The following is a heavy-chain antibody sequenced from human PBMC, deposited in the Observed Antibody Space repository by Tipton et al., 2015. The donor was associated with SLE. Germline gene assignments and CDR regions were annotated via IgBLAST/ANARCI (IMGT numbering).Heavy chain of an antibody. CDR3: ARHAVPGPRFDYRRSWGIVP. CDR2: IHYTGDT. CDR1: GDSIRSRSFY. Sequence: TLSLTCTVSGDSIRSRSFYWDWMRQTPGKGLEWIGNIHYTGDTYYNPSLRGRVTISVDTSRNHFSLKLTSVTAADTAVYFCARHAVPGPRFDYRRSWGIVPWGQGTLVGVSS. V-gene: IGHV4-39*02. D-gene: IGHD3-16*01. J-gene: IGHJ5*02.